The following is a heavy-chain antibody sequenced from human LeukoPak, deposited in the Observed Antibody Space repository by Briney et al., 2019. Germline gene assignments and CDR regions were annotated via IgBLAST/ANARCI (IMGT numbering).Heavy chain of an antibody. CDR3: TYYDFWSGPESYYYYMDV. V-gene: IGHV1-2*02. CDR1: GYTFTGYY. D-gene: IGHD3-3*01. J-gene: IGHJ6*03. CDR2: INPNSGGT. Sequence: ASVKVSCKASGYTFTGYYMHWVRQAPGQGLEWMGWINPNSGGTNYAQKFQGRVTMTRDTSISTAYMELSRLRSDDTAVYYCTYYDFWSGPESYYYYMDVWGKGTTVTVSS.